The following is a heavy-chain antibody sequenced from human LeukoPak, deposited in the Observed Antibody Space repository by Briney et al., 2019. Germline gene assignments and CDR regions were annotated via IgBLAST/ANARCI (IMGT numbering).Heavy chain of an antibody. CDR2: PYYRTKWYN. V-gene: IGHV6-1*01. CDR3: VRGSRSAFDI. Sequence: SQTLSLTCVISGDSVSTNGVAWNWIRHSPSIDLEWLGRPYYRTKWYNEYALSVRSRIIITPNTSKHQFSLQLTSVTPEYTAVFYCVRGSRSAFDIWGQGTMVTVSS. CDR1: GDSVSTNGVA. J-gene: IGHJ3*02.